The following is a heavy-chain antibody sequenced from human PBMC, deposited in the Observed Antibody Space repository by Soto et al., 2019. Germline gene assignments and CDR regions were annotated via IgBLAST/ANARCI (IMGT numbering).Heavy chain of an antibody. V-gene: IGHV1-69*01. J-gene: IGHJ4*02. D-gene: IGHD3-16*01. CDR1: GGIFSSFA. Sequence: QEQLVQSGAEVKKPGSSMKVSCKASGGIFSSFAISWVRQAPGQGLEWMGGIIPVFCTKNYAQKFQDRVTITADESTNTAYMELSSLRSEDTAMYYCAMGGSPYVWFNEYWGQGTLVTVSS. CDR2: IIPVFCTK. CDR3: AMGGSPYVWFNEY.